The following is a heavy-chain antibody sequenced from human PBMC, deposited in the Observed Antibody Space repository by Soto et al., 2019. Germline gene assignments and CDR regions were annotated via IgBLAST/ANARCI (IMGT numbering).Heavy chain of an antibody. V-gene: IGHV1-18*01. J-gene: IGHJ3*02. CDR3: ARVRGRSYDFWSGGSCYSVAFDI. CDR1: GYTFTSYG. Sequence: ASVKVSCKASGYTFTSYGISWVRQAPGQGLEWMGWISAYNGNTNYAQKLQGRVTMTTDTSTSTAYMELRSLRSDDTAVYYCARVRGRSYDFWSGGSCYSVAFDIWGQGTMVTVSS. D-gene: IGHD2-15*01. CDR2: ISAYNGNT.